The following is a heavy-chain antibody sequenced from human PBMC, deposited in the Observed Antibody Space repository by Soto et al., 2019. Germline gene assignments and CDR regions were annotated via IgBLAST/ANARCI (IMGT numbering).Heavy chain of an antibody. V-gene: IGHV1-18*01. J-gene: IGHJ4*02. Sequence: QVHLVQSGAEVKKPGASVKVSCKASGYTFTSYGITWVRQAPGQGLEWMGWISAHNGNTDYAQKLQGRVIVTRDTSTRTAYMELRRLISDDTAVYDCARGRYGDYWGQGALVTVSS. CDR3: ARGRYGDY. CDR1: GYTFTSYG. CDR2: ISAHNGNT. D-gene: IGHD1-1*01.